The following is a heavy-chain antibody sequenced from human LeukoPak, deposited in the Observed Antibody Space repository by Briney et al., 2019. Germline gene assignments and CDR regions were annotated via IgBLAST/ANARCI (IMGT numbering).Heavy chain of an antibody. Sequence: GGSLRLSCSASGFTFSYCAIHWVRQAPGKGLEWVALIWSDGSNKYYADSVKGRITISRDNSKNTAYLQMNSLRAEDTAGYYCARELFSSGSCPDGWGQGTLVTVSS. V-gene: IGHV3-33*01. CDR1: GFTFSYCA. D-gene: IGHD3-10*01. CDR2: IWSDGSNK. CDR3: ARELFSSGSCPDG. J-gene: IGHJ4*02.